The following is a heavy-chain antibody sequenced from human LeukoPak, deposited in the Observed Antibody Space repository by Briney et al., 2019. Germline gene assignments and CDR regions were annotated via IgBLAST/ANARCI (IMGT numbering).Heavy chain of an antibody. J-gene: IGHJ2*01. CDR3: ARIRRPHWYLDL. V-gene: IGHV4-30-4*08. D-gene: IGHD3-3*01. CDR1: GDSISSADYY. Sequence: SQTMSLTCAVSGDSISSADYYWTWIRQPPGKGLELVGFIYYSGSTKYNPSLKSRVTISAATSKTQFSLRLSYATTADTAVYYCARIRRPHWYLDLWGRGTLVTVSS. CDR2: IYYSGST.